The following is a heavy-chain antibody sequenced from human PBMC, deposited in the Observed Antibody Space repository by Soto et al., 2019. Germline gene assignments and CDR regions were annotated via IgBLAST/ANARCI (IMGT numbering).Heavy chain of an antibody. CDR3: ARGGVSTRTFDY. V-gene: IGHV5-51*01. CDR1: GYNFAGYW. Sequence: GECLKISCKGSGYNFAGYWIAWVRQMPGKGLELMGIIYPSDSDTRYRPSFQGQVTISADKSISSAYLQWSSLRASDTAMYYCARGGVSTRTFDYWGQGTPVTVSS. CDR2: IYPSDSDT. D-gene: IGHD3-3*01. J-gene: IGHJ4*02.